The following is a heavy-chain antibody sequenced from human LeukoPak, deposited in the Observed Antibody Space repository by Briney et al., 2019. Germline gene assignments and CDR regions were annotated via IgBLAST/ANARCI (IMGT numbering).Heavy chain of an antibody. CDR1: GGSFSGYY. CDR3: ARVAISTGGPDY. CDR2: INHSGST. J-gene: IGHJ4*02. V-gene: IGHV4-34*01. Sequence: PSETLSLTCAVYGGSFSGYYWSWIRQPPGKGLEWIGEINHSGSTNYNPSLKSRVTISVDTSKNQFSLKLSSVTAADTAAYYCARVAISTGGPDYWGQGTLVTVSS. D-gene: IGHD2-21*01.